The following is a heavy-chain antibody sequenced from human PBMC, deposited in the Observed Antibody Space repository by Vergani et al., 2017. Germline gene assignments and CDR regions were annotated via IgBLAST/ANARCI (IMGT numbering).Heavy chain of an antibody. Sequence: QVQLVESGGGVVQPGRSLRLSCAASGFTFSSYSMHWFRQAPGKGLEWVAVICYDGSNKYYADSLKGRFTISSDNSKDTLYLQMNSRRAEDTAVYYCAISRKWVVRYYYYYMEVWSKGTTVTVSS. CDR2: ICYDGSNK. CDR1: GFTFSSYS. J-gene: IGHJ6*03. CDR3: AISRKWVVRYYYYYMEV. V-gene: IGHV3-33*08. D-gene: IGHD6-19*01.